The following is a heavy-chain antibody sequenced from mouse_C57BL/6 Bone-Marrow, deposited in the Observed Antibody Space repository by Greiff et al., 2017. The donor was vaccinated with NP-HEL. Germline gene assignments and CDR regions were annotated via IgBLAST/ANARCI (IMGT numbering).Heavy chain of an antibody. V-gene: IGHV1-82*01. Sequence: VQLQQSGPELVKPGASVKISCKASGYAFSSSWMNWVKQRPGQGLEWIGRIYPGDGDTNYNGKFKGKATLTADKSSSTAYMQLSSLTSEDSAVYCCALLWYLDYWGQGTTLTVSS. D-gene: IGHD2-10*01. J-gene: IGHJ2*01. CDR2: IYPGDGDT. CDR3: ALLWYLDY. CDR1: GYAFSSSW.